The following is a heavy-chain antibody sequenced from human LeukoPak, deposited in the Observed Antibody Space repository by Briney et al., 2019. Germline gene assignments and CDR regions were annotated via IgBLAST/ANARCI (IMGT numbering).Heavy chain of an antibody. D-gene: IGHD1-26*01. CDR1: GGSISSGGYS. V-gene: IGHV4-30-2*02. CDR3: ARYPIVGAIDY. CDR2: IYHSGST. Sequence: PSQTLSLTCAVSGGSISSGGYSWSWIRQPPGKGLEWIGYIYHSGSTYYNPSLKSRVTISVDTSKNQFSLKLSPVTAADTAVYYCARYPIVGAIDYWGQGTLVTVSS. J-gene: IGHJ4*02.